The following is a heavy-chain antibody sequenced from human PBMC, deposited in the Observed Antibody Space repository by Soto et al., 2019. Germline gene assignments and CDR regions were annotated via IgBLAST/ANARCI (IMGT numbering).Heavy chain of an antibody. Sequence: PGGSLRLSCAASGFTFSSYAMHWVRQARGKGLEYVSAISSNGGSTYYANSVKGRFTISRDNSKNTLYLQMGSLRAEDMAVYYCARGPAFFDYWGQGTLVTVSS. CDR1: GFTFSSYA. CDR3: ARGPAFFDY. CDR2: ISSNGGST. J-gene: IGHJ4*02. V-gene: IGHV3-64*01.